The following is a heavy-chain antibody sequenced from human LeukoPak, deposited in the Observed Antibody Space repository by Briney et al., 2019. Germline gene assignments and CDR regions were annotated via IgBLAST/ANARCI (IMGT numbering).Heavy chain of an antibody. CDR1: GFTFSSYG. V-gene: IGHV3-30*02. J-gene: IGHJ5*02. Sequence: AGGSLRLSCAASGFTFSSYGMHWVRQAPGKGLEWVAFIRYDGSNKYYADSVKGRFTISRDNSKNTLYLQMNSLRAEDTAVYYCAKGVDYYDSSANWFDPWGQGTLVTVSS. D-gene: IGHD3-22*01. CDR3: AKGVDYYDSSANWFDP. CDR2: IRYDGSNK.